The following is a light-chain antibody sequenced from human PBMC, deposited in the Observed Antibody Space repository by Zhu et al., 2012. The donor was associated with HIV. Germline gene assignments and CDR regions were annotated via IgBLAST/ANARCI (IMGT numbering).Light chain of an antibody. Sequence: QLTQSPAFLSASVGDRVTITCRASESIGRYLAWYQQKPGTAPKLLIYATSTLQSGVPSTFSGSGSGTEFTLTISSLQPEDFATYYCQQLSGYPLFIFGPGTKVDVK. J-gene: IGKJ3*01. CDR3: QQLSGYPLFI. V-gene: IGKV1-9*01. CDR1: ESIGRY. CDR2: ATS.